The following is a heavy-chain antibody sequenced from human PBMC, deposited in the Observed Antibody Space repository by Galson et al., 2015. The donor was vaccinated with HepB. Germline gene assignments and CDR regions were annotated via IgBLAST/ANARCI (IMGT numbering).Heavy chain of an antibody. D-gene: IGHD2-8*01. V-gene: IGHV3-30-3*01. J-gene: IGHJ3*02. CDR2: ISYDGSNK. Sequence: SLRLSCAASGFTFSSYAMHWVRQAPGKGLEWVAVISYDGSNKYYADSVKGRFTISRDNSKNTLYLQMNSLRAEDTAVYYCARAAGKWADALDIWGQGTMVTVSS. CDR1: GFTFSSYA. CDR3: ARAAGKWADALDI.